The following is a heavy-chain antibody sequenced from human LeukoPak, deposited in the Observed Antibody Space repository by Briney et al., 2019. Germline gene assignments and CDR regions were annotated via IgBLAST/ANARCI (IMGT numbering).Heavy chain of an antibody. CDR3: AKGKGDFWSGYCTGIAFDV. CDR1: GFTFSNYG. V-gene: IGHV3-30*02. CDR2: IRYDRSNK. D-gene: IGHD3-3*01. J-gene: IGHJ3*01. Sequence: GGSLRLSCAASGFTFSNYGTYWVRQAPGKGLEWLAFIRYDRSNKNYADSVKGRFTISRDNSKNTLHLQMNSLRAEDTAVYYCAKGKGDFWSGYCTGIAFDVWGQGTMVTVSS.